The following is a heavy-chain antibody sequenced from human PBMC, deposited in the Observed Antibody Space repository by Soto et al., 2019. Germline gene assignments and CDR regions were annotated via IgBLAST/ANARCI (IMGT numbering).Heavy chain of an antibody. D-gene: IGHD6-25*01. J-gene: IGHJ6*02. CDR1: GYTFTSYY. CDR3: ARGPRGSSGHGPCYYYGMDV. Sequence: ASVKVSSKASGYTFTSYYMHWVRQAPGQGLEWMGIINPSGGSTSCAQKFQGRVTMTRDTSTSTVYMELSSLRSEDTAVYYCARGPRGSSGHGPCYYYGMDVWGQGTTVTVSS. CDR2: INPSGGST. V-gene: IGHV1-46*01.